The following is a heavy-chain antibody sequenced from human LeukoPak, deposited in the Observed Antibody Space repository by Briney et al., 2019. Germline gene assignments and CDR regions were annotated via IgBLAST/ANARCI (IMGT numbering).Heavy chain of an antibody. V-gene: IGHV5-51*01. Sequence: GESLKISCKASGYSFTDYWIVWVRQMPGKGLEWMGAIYPGDSDTRYSPSLDGQVTISVDKSVSTTYLQWSSLQASDTAMYYCARPSSLYGGTSEDYWGQGTLVTVSS. CDR3: ARPSSLYGGTSEDY. CDR2: IYPGDSDT. D-gene: IGHD4-23*01. CDR1: GYSFTDYW. J-gene: IGHJ4*02.